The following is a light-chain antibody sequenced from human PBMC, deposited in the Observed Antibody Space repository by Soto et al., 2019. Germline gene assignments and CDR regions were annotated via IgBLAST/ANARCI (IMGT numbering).Light chain of an antibody. CDR1: QSVSNS. J-gene: IGKJ5*01. V-gene: IGKV3-11*01. CDR3: QQYVTSAIT. Sequence: EIVLTQSPATLSLSPGERVTLSCRASQSVSNSLAWYQQKPGQPPRLLIYDVSNRATGIPARFSGSGSGTDFTLTISRLEPEDFALYYCQQYVTSAITFGQGTRLEI. CDR2: DVS.